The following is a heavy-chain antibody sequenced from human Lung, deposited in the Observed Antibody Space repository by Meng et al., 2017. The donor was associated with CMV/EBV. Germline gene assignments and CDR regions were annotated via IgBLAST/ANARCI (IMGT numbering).Heavy chain of an antibody. CDR1: AGSISSYGSF. CDR3: VRYYDRSGNHYFDY. J-gene: IGHJ4*02. Sequence: SETLSLTXSVSAGSISSYGSFWGWIRQPPGKGLEWIGMIYYSGGTHYNPSLKSRVIVSVDTSKKNFSLKLSSVTASDTAVYYCVRYYDRSGNHYFDYWGKGSRVTVSS. V-gene: IGHV4-39*02. D-gene: IGHD3-22*01. CDR2: IYYSGGT.